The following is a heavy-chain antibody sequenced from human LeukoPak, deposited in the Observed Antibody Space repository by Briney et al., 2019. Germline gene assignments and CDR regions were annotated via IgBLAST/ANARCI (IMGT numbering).Heavy chain of an antibody. CDR3: AKGIGYYGSGSYFDY. Sequence: SGGALRLSCAASGFTFSNYAMTWVRQAPGKGVEWVAAISGSGGSTYYADSVKGRFTISRDNSKNTLYLQMNRLRAEDTAVYYCAKGIGYYGSGSYFDYWGQGTLVTVSS. CDR1: GFTFSNYA. D-gene: IGHD3-10*01. CDR2: ISGSGGST. J-gene: IGHJ4*02. V-gene: IGHV3-23*01.